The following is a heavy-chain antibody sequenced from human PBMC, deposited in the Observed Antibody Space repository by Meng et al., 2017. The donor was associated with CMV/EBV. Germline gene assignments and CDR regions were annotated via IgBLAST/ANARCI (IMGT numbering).Heavy chain of an antibody. CDR3: AKDGYSSGWYHWFDP. Sequence: GGSLRLSCAASGFTFSSYGMHWFRQAPGKGLEWVAFIRYDVSNKYYADSVKGRFTISRDNSKNTLYLQMNSLRAEDTAVYYCAKDGYSSGWYHWFDPWGQGTLVTVSS. CDR1: GFTFSSYG. J-gene: IGHJ5*02. D-gene: IGHD6-19*01. CDR2: IRYDVSNK. V-gene: IGHV3-30*02.